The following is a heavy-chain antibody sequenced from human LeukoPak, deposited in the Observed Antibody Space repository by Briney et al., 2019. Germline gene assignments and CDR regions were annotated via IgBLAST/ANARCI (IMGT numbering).Heavy chain of an antibody. CDR3: ARVRDGPRGTHFDF. CDR1: GDSTNAYY. V-gene: IGHV4-59*01. CDR2: IYYTGGT. D-gene: IGHD3-10*01. Sequence: SETLSLTCTVSGDSTNAYYWGWIRQSPGKGLQYIGYIYYTGGTHYSPSLHSRVTMSIDTSKNQFSLKLHSVTAADTAMYYCARVRDGPRGTHFDFWGQGTLVTVPS. J-gene: IGHJ4*02.